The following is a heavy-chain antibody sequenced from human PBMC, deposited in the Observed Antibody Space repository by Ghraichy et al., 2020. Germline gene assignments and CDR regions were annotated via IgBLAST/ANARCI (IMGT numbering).Heavy chain of an antibody. CDR3: ARSRFFLSGDY. D-gene: IGHD3-10*01. Sequence: SETLSLTCAVYGGPFRGSYWNWVRQTPGKGLEWIGEIKHGGSTNTNPSVERRITISADTSKNQFCLKFPSVTAADTAVYYCARSRFFLSGDYWGQGTLVTVSS. CDR1: GGPFRGSY. V-gene: IGHV4-34*01. J-gene: IGHJ4*02. CDR2: IKHGGST.